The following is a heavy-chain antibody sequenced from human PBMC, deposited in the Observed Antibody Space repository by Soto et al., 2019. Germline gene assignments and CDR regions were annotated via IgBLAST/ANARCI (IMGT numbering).Heavy chain of an antibody. CDR1: GFTFSSFA. CDR3: ARSASTSFGYSGYGGHFDY. CDR2: ISGSGGTT. V-gene: IGHV3-23*01. J-gene: IGHJ4*02. D-gene: IGHD5-12*01. Sequence: GGSLRLSCAASGFTFSSFAMSWVRQAPGKGLEWVSGISGSGGTTYYADSVKGRFAISRDNSKNSLYLQMNSLRAEDTAVYYCARSASTSFGYSGYGGHFDYWGQGTLVTVSS.